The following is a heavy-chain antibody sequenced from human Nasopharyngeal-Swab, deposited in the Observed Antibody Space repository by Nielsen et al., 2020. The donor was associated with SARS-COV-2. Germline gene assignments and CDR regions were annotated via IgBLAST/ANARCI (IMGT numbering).Heavy chain of an antibody. CDR1: GFTFSSYG. J-gene: IGHJ4*02. CDR2: IWYDGSNK. Sequence: GESLKISCAASGFTFSSYGMHWVRQAPGKGLEWVAVIWYDGSNKYYADSVKGRFTISRDNSKNTLYLQMNSLRAKDTAVYYCARDIGVGATPQDYWGQGTLVTVSS. CDR3: ARDIGVGATPQDY. V-gene: IGHV3-33*01. D-gene: IGHD1-26*01.